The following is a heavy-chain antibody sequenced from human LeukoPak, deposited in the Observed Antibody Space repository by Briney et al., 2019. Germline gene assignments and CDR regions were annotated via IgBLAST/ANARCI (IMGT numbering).Heavy chain of an antibody. V-gene: IGHV1-18*01. Sequence: ASVKVSCKVSGYTFTSYGISWVRQAPGQGLEWMGWISAYNGNTNYAQKLQGRVTMTTDTSTSTAYMELRSLISDDTAVYYCARTYYDFWGGYCDYWGQGTLVTVSS. D-gene: IGHD3-3*01. CDR3: ARTYYDFWGGYCDY. CDR1: GYTFTSYG. CDR2: ISAYNGNT. J-gene: IGHJ4*02.